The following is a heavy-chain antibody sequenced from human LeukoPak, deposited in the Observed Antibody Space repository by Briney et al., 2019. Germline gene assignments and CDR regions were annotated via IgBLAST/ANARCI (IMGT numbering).Heavy chain of an antibody. J-gene: IGHJ5*02. V-gene: IGHV4-59*12. Sequence: SETLSLTCTVSGGSISTYYWSWIRQPPGKGLEWIGYIYYTGSTSYDPSLKSRVTMSLDASKNQFSLKLRSVTAADTAIYYCARGVVGWFDPWGQGTLVTVSS. CDR3: ARGVVGWFDP. CDR1: GGSISTYY. D-gene: IGHD2-2*01. CDR2: IYYTGST.